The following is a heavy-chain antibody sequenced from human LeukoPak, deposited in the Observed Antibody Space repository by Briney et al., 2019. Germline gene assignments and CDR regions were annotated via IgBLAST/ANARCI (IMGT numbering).Heavy chain of an antibody. CDR1: GFTFSSYS. D-gene: IGHD5-12*01. Sequence: PGGSLRLSCAASGFTFSSYSMNWVRQAPRKGLEWVSYISSSASTIYYADSVKGRFTISRDNAKNSLYLQMNSLRDEDTAVYYCARDPLATSRFDYWDQGTLVTVSS. CDR3: ARDPLATSRFDY. J-gene: IGHJ4*02. V-gene: IGHV3-48*02. CDR2: ISSSASTI.